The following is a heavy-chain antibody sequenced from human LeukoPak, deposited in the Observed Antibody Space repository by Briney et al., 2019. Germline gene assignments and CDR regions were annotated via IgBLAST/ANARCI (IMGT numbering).Heavy chain of an antibody. V-gene: IGHV4-59*08. D-gene: IGHD3-22*01. J-gene: IGHJ4*02. CDR1: GGSISSFY. CDR3: ASGQWLRLLDF. CDR2: FYNSGSI. Sequence: SETLSLTCTVSGGSISSFYWSWIRQAPGKGLEWIGYFYNSGSIIYNPSLKTRVSMSLDTSMNQVSLRLRSVTAADTAVYYCASGQWLRLLDFCGQGTLVTVSS.